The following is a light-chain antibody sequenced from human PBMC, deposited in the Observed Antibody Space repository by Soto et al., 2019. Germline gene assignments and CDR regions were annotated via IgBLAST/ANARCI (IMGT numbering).Light chain of an antibody. CDR1: QNINNK. CDR3: QQYGSSPET. J-gene: IGKJ1*01. CDR2: GAY. Sequence: IVMTQSPATLSVTPGERSTLSCMASQNINNKVVWYQQKPGQPPRLLISGAYTRATGITARFSGSGSGTEFTLTISRLEPEDFAVYYCQQYGSSPETVGQVTQVEIK. V-gene: IGKV3-15*01.